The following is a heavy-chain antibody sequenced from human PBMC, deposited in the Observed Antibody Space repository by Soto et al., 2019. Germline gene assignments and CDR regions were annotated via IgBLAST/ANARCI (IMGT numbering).Heavy chain of an antibody. J-gene: IGHJ3*02. Sequence: GASVKVSCKASGYTFTGYYMHWVRQAPGQGLEWMGWINPNSGGTNYAQKVQGRVTMTRDTSISTAYMELSRLSSDDTAVYYCGRVITSAYYHGAGDIWGQGTMVTVSS. CDR2: INPNSGGT. CDR1: GYTFTGYY. CDR3: GRVITSAYYHGAGDI. D-gene: IGHD3-22*01. V-gene: IGHV1-2*02.